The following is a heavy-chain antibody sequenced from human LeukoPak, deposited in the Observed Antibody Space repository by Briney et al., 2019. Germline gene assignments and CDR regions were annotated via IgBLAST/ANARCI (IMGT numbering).Heavy chain of an antibody. Sequence: PMASVKVSCKASGYTFTNYRMNWVRQAPGQGLEWMGIINPSGGSTTNAQKFQGRVIMTRDMSTSTVYMELSSLRSEDTAVYFCARYGHSPFFDYWGQGTLVIVSS. D-gene: IGHD4-17*01. CDR3: ARYGHSPFFDY. CDR1: GYTFTNYR. J-gene: IGHJ4*02. V-gene: IGHV1-46*01. CDR2: INPSGGST.